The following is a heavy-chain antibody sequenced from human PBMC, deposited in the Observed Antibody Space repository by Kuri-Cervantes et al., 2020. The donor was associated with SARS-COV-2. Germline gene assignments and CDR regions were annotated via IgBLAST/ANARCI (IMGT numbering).Heavy chain of an antibody. Sequence: GGSLRLSCKGSGYSFTTYWIGWVRQMPGKGLEWMGIIYPGDSDTRYSPSFQGQVTISADKSISTAFLQWSSLKASDTAIYYCARRAYGEQVDYYYKDVWGKGTTVTVSS. CDR3: ARRAYGEQVDYYYKDV. CDR2: IYPGDSDT. V-gene: IGHV5-51*01. D-gene: IGHD4-17*01. J-gene: IGHJ6*03. CDR1: GYSFTTYW.